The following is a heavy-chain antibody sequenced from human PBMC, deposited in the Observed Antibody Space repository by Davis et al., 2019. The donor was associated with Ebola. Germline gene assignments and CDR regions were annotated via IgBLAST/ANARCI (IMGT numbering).Heavy chain of an antibody. Sequence: MPSETLSLTCAVYGGSFSGYYWSWIRQPPGKGLEWIGEINHSGSTNYNPSLKSRVTISVDTSKNQFSLKLSSVTAADTAVYYCARVGLGTGPGLFDYWGQGTLVTVSS. CDR2: INHSGST. J-gene: IGHJ4*02. D-gene: IGHD1-1*01. V-gene: IGHV4-34*01. CDR3: ARVGLGTGPGLFDY. CDR1: GGSFSGYY.